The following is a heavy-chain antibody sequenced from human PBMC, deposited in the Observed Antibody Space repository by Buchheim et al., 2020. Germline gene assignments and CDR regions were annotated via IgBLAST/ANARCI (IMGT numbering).Heavy chain of an antibody. V-gene: IGHV4-39*07. D-gene: IGHD1-1*01. CDR3: ARGGPRFCADGTCNYGMDV. CDR2: MYYGPST. Sequence: QLQLQESGPGLVKPSETLSLTCTVSGDSISRATYYWGWIRQHPGKGLEWIGSMYYGPSTYYNPSLKSRVTISVDTTKKQFSLKVTSVTAADTAVYYCARGGPRFCADGTCNYGMDVWGQGTT. J-gene: IGHJ6*01. CDR1: GDSISRATYY.